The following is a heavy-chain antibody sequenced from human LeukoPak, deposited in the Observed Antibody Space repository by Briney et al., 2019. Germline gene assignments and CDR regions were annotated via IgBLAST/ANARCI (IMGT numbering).Heavy chain of an antibody. D-gene: IGHD2-15*01. V-gene: IGHV1-2*02. CDR2: INPNNGDT. J-gene: IGHJ4*02. CDR1: GYSFTAYY. Sequence: ASVKVACKASGYSFTAYYMHWVRQAPGQGLEWMGWINPNNGDTNYAQKFQGRVTMTRDTSISTAYMELNRLRSDDTAVYYCARDGGEKSLDCWGRGALVTVSS. CDR3: ARDGGEKSLDC.